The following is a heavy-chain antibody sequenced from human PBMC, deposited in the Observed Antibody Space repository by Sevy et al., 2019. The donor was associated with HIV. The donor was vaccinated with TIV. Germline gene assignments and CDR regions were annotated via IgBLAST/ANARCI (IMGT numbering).Heavy chain of an antibody. CDR1: GFTFSSYA. Sequence: GGSLRLSCAASGFTFSSYAMHWVRQAPGKGLEWVAVISYDGSNKYYADSVKGRFTISRDNSKNTLYLQMNSLRAEDTAVYYCARETPGWEGIVASGYFDYWGQGTLVTVSS. D-gene: IGHD1-26*01. CDR2: ISYDGSNK. V-gene: IGHV3-30-3*01. J-gene: IGHJ4*02. CDR3: ARETPGWEGIVASGYFDY.